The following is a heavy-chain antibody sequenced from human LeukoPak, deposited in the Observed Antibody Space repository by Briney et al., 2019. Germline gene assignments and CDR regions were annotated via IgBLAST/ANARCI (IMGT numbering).Heavy chain of an antibody. V-gene: IGHV4-30-2*01. CDR3: ARTSFSGSGSPIGAFDI. D-gene: IGHD3-10*01. J-gene: IGHJ3*02. CDR2: IYHSGST. Sequence: SETLSLTCAVSGGSISSGGYSWSWIRQPPGKGLEWIGYIYHSGSTYYNPSLKSRVTISVDRSKNQFSLKLSSVTAADTAVYYCARTSFSGSGSPIGAFDIWGQGTMVTASS. CDR1: GGSISSGGYS.